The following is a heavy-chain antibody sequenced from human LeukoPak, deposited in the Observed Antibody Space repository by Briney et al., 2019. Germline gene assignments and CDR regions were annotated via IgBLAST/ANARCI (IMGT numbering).Heavy chain of an antibody. Sequence: PGRSLRLSCAASGFTFSNYGVHWVRQAPGKGLEWVAVISYDGSTKYYADSVKGRFTISRDNSKNTVYLEMNSLRAEDTAVYYCARDWGRGTVGATRDAFDIWGQGTMVTVSS. D-gene: IGHD1-26*01. CDR1: GFTFSNYG. CDR2: ISYDGSTK. V-gene: IGHV3-33*01. J-gene: IGHJ3*02. CDR3: ARDWGRGTVGATRDAFDI.